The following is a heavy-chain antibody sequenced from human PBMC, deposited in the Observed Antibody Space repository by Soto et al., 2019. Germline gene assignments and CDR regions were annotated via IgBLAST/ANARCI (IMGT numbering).Heavy chain of an antibody. CDR2: IYYSGST. D-gene: IGHD1-26*01. V-gene: IGHV4-31*03. Sequence: QVQLQESGPGLVKPSQTLSLTCTVSGGSISSGGYYWSWIRQHPGKGLEWIGYIYYSGSTYYNPSLKSRVTIAVDTSKNQCSLKLSSVTAADTAVYYCAREYSGSYCWFDPWGQGTLVTVSS. CDR3: AREYSGSYCWFDP. CDR1: GGSISSGGYY. J-gene: IGHJ5*02.